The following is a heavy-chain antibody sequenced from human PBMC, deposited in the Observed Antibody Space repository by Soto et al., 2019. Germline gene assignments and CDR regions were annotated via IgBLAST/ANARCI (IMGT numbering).Heavy chain of an antibody. J-gene: IGHJ4*02. CDR3: ARLYHYDSSGQGGVDY. Sequence: QVQLQESGPGLVKPSQTLSLTCTVSGGSISSGDYYWSWIRQPPGKGLEWIGYIYYSGSTYYNPSLKSRVTISVDTSKNQFSLKLSTVTAADSAVYYCARLYHYDSSGQGGVDYWGQGTMVTVSS. V-gene: IGHV4-30-4*01. D-gene: IGHD3-22*01. CDR2: IYYSGST. CDR1: GGSISSGDYY.